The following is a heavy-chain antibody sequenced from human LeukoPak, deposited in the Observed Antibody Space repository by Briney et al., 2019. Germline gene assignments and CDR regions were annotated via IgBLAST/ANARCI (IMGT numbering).Heavy chain of an antibody. D-gene: IGHD2-2*01. CDR3: ARSTVKDIVVVPAAPYYMDV. CDR1: GYTFTSYY. J-gene: IGHJ6*03. V-gene: IGHV1-46*01. Sequence: ASVKVSCKASGYTFTSYYMHWVRQAPGQGLEWMGIINPSGGSTSYAQKFQGRVTMTRDMSTSTVYMELSSLRSEDTAVYYCARSTVKDIVVVPAAPYYMDVWGEGTTVTVSS. CDR2: INPSGGST.